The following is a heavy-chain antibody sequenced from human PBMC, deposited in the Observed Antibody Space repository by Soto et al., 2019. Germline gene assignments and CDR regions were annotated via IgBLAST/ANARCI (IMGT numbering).Heavy chain of an antibody. Sequence: GGSLRLSFSTPGFTFNNYSIKLGRQAPGKGLEWVATISGTGGSTYYADSVKGRFTISRDNSKNTLYLQMNSLRVEDTAVYYCAKDRLGGNFDYWGQGTQVTVSS. J-gene: IGHJ4*02. V-gene: IGHV3-23*01. CDR1: GFTFNNYS. CDR3: AKDRLGGNFDY. CDR2: ISGTGGST.